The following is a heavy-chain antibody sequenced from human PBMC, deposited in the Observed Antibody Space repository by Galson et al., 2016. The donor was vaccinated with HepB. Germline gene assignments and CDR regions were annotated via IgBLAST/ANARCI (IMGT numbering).Heavy chain of an antibody. Sequence: SLRLSCAASGSNFSDYYMNWIRQAPGKGLEWVSYVSRSGDSMLYADSVRGRFTISRDNVKKSLYLQMTNLRPEDTAVYYCARDLPDDSVEYFDVFDLWGQGTLVTVSS. D-gene: IGHD4-17*01. CDR1: GSNFSDYY. CDR3: ARDLPDDSVEYFDVFDL. J-gene: IGHJ3*01. CDR2: VSRSGDSM. V-gene: IGHV3-11*01.